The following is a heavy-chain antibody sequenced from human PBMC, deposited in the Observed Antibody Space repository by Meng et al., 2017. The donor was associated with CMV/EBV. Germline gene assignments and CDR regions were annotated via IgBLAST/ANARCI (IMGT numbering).Heavy chain of an antibody. CDR1: GYTFTTYD. CDR2: MNPNSGNT. Sequence: ASAKVSCNASGYTFTTYDINWVRQATGQGLEWMGWMNPNSGNTGYAQKFQGRVTLTSVTSISTAYMELSSLTSDDTAVYYCARTRIEVEPDGRKIKYYNYGMDVWGQGTTVTVSS. V-gene: IGHV1-8*01. D-gene: IGHD2-2*01. J-gene: IGHJ6*02. CDR3: ARTRIEVEPDGRKIKYYNYGMDV.